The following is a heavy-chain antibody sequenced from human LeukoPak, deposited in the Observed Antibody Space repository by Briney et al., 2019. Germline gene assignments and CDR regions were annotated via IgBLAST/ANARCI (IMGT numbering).Heavy chain of an antibody. CDR3: AREAAMGDYYYYYMDV. D-gene: IGHD5-18*01. Sequence: ASVKVSCKASGGTFSSYAISWVRQAPGQGLEWMGRIIPIFGTANYAQKFQGRVMITTDESTSTAYMELSSLRSEDTAVYYCAREAAMGDYYYYYMDVWGKGTTVTVSS. CDR2: IIPIFGTA. J-gene: IGHJ6*03. V-gene: IGHV1-69*05. CDR1: GGTFSSYA.